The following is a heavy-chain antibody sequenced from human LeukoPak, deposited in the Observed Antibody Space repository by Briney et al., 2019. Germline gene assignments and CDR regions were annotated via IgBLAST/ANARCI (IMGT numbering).Heavy chain of an antibody. J-gene: IGHJ5*02. Sequence: PSETLSLTCTVSGGSVSSASYYWSWIRQPPGRGLEWFAYIYYSGSTTYNPSLKSRVIISVDTSKNQFSLRLSSVTAADTAVYYCARSNSFYYDSWGQGTLVTVSS. CDR1: GGSVSSASYY. CDR2: IYYSGST. V-gene: IGHV4-61*01. CDR3: ARSNSFYYDS. D-gene: IGHD3-16*01.